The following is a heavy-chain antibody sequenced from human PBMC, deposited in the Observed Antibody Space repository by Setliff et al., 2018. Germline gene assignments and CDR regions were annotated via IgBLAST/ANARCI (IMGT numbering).Heavy chain of an antibody. V-gene: IGHV1-3*01. CDR1: GYTFTSYA. J-gene: IGHJ6*02. Sequence: GASVKVSCKASGYTFTSYAMHWVRQAPGQRLEWMGWINAGNGNTKYSQKFQGRVTITRDTSASTAYMELSSLRSEDTAVYYCARVGSSSWLHPDVYYYYGMDVWGQGTTVTVSS. CDR3: ARVGSSSWLHPDVYYYYGMDV. CDR2: INAGNGNT. D-gene: IGHD6-13*01.